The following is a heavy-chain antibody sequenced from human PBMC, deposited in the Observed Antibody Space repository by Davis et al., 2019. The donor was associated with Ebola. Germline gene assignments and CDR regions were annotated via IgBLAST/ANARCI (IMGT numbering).Heavy chain of an antibody. CDR1: GFTFSTYA. V-gene: IGHV3-21*01. CDR3: ATVTNISPDDY. D-gene: IGHD2-8*01. Sequence: PGGSLRLSCAASGFTFSTYAMNWVRQAPGKGLEWVASISSSSRYKYHADSVKGRFTISRDNAKNSLYLQMNSLRAEDTALYYCATVTNISPDDYWGQGTLVTVSS. J-gene: IGHJ4*02. CDR2: ISSSSRYK.